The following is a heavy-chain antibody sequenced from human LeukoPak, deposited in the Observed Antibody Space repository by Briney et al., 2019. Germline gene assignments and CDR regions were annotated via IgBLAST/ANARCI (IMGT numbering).Heavy chain of an antibody. V-gene: IGHV4-34*01. CDR1: GESFSGFY. CDR3: ARESHTVTSFDY. D-gene: IGHD4-17*01. J-gene: IGHJ4*02. CDR2: IDHSGTT. Sequence: SETLSLTSAVYGESFSGFYWSWIRQPPGKGLEWIGEIDHSGTTNYNPSLKSRVTISVDTSKNQFSLKLSSVTAADTAVYYCARESHTVTSFDYWGQGTLVTVSS.